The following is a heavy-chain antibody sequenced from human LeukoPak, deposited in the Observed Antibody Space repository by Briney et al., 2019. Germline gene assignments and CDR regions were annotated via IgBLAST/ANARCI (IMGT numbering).Heavy chain of an antibody. CDR3: ARDGTYYGSGSGRFDP. J-gene: IGHJ5*02. CDR1: GGSISSYY. V-gene: IGHV4-4*07. CDR2: IYTSGSA. Sequence: PSETLSLTCTVSGGSISSYYWSWIRQPAGKGLEWIGRIYTSGSANYNPSLKSRVTMSVDTTKKQFSLKLSSVTAADTAVCYCARDGTYYGSGSGRFDPWGQGTLVTVSS. D-gene: IGHD3-10*01.